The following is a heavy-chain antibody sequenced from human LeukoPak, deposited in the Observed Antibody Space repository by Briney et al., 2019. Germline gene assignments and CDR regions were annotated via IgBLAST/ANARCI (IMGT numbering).Heavy chain of an antibody. Sequence: ASVRVSCKTSGVTFKDYYIHWVRQAPGHGLEWMGWLNPYSGGTNYAQKLQGRVTLTRDTSITTAYMDLSSLTSDDTALYYCARALARYSTAWYGYWDQGTLVTVSS. CDR1: GVTFKDYY. D-gene: IGHD6-19*01. J-gene: IGHJ4*02. CDR2: LNPYSGGT. V-gene: IGHV1-2*02. CDR3: ARALARYSTAWYGY.